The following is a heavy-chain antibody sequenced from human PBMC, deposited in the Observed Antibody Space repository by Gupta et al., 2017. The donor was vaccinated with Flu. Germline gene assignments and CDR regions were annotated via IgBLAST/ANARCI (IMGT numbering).Heavy chain of an antibody. CDR3: ARDGYGGNPDDAFDI. J-gene: IGHJ3*02. CDR2: IYHSGST. CDR1: GYSISSGYY. D-gene: IGHD4-17*01. V-gene: IGHV4-38-2*02. Sequence: QVQLLESGPGLVKPSASLSHPYAVSGYSISSGYYRALIRQPPGKGLEWIGSIYHSGSTYYNPSLKSRVTISVDTSKNQFSLKLSSVTAADTAVYYCARDGYGGNPDDAFDIWGQGTMVTVSS.